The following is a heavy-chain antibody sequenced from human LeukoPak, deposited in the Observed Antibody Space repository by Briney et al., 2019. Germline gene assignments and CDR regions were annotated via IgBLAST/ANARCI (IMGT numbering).Heavy chain of an antibody. J-gene: IGHJ4*02. CDR1: GYTFTSYG. D-gene: IGHD3-22*01. V-gene: IGHV1-18*01. Sequence: ASVKVSCKASGYTFTSYGISWVRQAPGQGLEWMGWISGYNGNTNYAQKLQGRVTMTRDTSTSTVYMEVSSLRSEDTAVYYCARDVASSGYYWDWGQGTLVTVSS. CDR2: ISGYNGNT. CDR3: ARDVASSGYYWD.